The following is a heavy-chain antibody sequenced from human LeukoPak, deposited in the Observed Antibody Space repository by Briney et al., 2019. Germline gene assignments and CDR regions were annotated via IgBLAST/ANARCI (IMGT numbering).Heavy chain of an antibody. CDR1: GFTFSNYG. J-gene: IGHJ4*02. V-gene: IGHV3-33*06. CDR2: IYYDGSNK. Sequence: GRSLRLSCATSGFTFSNYGMHWVRQAPGKGLEWVAVIYYDGSNKYYADSVKGRFTISRDNSKNTLYLQMNSLRAEDTAVYYCAKDSSDVDSAIDYWGQGTLVTVSS. D-gene: IGHD5-18*01. CDR3: AKDSSDVDSAIDY.